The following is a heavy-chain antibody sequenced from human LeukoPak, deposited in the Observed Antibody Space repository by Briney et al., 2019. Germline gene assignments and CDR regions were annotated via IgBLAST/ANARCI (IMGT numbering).Heavy chain of an antibody. Sequence: GSLRLSCAASGFTLRSHAMSLVRQAPGKGLEWVSYISLSGDNTYYADSARGRFTISRDNSKNTLRLQMNSLRAENTAVYYCVKVHALLPYGGQGTLVTVSS. J-gene: IGHJ4*02. CDR1: GFTLRSHA. V-gene: IGHV3-23*01. CDR2: ISLSGDNT. D-gene: IGHD2-21*01. CDR3: VKVHALLPY.